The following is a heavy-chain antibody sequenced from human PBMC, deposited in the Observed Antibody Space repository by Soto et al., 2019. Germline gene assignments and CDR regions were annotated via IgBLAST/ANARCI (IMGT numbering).Heavy chain of an antibody. D-gene: IGHD2-15*01. Sequence: PSETLSLTCSVSGGSMNTYYWSWIRQPPGKGLEWIGYIYSSGSTNYKLSLKSRVVFSVDTSKNQFSLKLSSVTAADTAVYYCARGSGNPFDYWGRGTLVTVSS. CDR2: IYSSGST. CDR1: GGSMNTYY. V-gene: IGHV4-59*01. CDR3: ARGSGNPFDY. J-gene: IGHJ4*02.